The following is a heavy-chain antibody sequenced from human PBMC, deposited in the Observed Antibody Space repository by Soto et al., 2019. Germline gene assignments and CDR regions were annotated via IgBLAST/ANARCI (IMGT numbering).Heavy chain of an antibody. CDR2: INNDGRTT. D-gene: IGHD3-10*01. CDR3: SSGGSLGLAY. V-gene: IGHV3-74*01. J-gene: IGHJ4*02. CDR1: GFALSSYW. Sequence: EVQLVESGGGLIQPGGSLRLSCAASGFALSSYWMNWVRQSPGKGLVSVSHINNDGRTTNYANSVKGRFTISRDIAKNSLFLQLNSLRAEDTGSYYCSSGGSLGLAYWGQGTLVTVS.